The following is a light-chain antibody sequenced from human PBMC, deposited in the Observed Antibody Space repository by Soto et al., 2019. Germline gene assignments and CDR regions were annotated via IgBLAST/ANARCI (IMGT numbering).Light chain of an antibody. CDR1: RSVFYISNNKNY. Sequence: DIVMTQSPDSLAVSLGERATINFKSSRSVFYISNNKNYLAWYQQKPGQPPKLLIYWASTRESGVPDRFSGSGSGTDFTLTISSLQAEDVAVYYCQQYYSTPPTLGQGTKVDI. CDR2: WAS. V-gene: IGKV4-1*01. J-gene: IGKJ1*01. CDR3: QQYYSTPPT.